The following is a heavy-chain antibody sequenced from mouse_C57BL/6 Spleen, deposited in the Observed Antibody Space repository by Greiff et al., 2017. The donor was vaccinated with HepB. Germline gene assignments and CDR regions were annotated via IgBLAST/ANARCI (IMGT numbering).Heavy chain of an antibody. CDR1: GFTFSDYG. V-gene: IGHV5-17*01. CDR3: ARDSYGYFDV. CDR2: ISSGSSTI. Sequence: EVQVVESGGGLVKPGGSLTLSCAASGFTFSDYGMHWVRQAPEKGLEWVAYISSGSSTIYYADTVKGRFTISRDNAKNTLFLQMTSLRSEDTAMYYCARDSYGYFDVWGTGTTVTVSS. J-gene: IGHJ1*03.